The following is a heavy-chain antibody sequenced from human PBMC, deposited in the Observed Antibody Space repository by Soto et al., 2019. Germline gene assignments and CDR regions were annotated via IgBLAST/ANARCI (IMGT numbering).Heavy chain of an antibody. D-gene: IGHD6-19*01. Sequence: EVQLLESGGGLVQPGGSLRLSCAASGFTFSSYAMSWVRQAPGKGLEWVSAISGSGGSTYYADSVKGRFTISRDNSKNTLYVQMNSLRAEETVVYFCAKGSSGWYERFDYWGQGTLVTVSS. J-gene: IGHJ4*02. V-gene: IGHV3-23*01. CDR2: ISGSGGST. CDR3: AKGSSGWYERFDY. CDR1: GFTFSSYA.